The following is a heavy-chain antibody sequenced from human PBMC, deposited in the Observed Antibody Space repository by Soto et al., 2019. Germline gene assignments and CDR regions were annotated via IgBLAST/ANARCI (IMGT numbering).Heavy chain of an antibody. D-gene: IGHD2-21*02. V-gene: IGHV1-69*13. CDR3: ARAYCGGDCYSWVLPFDY. CDR1: GGTFSSYA. J-gene: IGHJ4*02. CDR2: IIPIFGTA. Sequence: ASVKVSCKASGGTFSSYAISWVRQAPGQGLEWMGGIIPIFGTANYAQKFQGRVTITADESTSTAYMELSSLRSEDTAVYYCARAYCGGDCYSWVLPFDYWGQGTLVTAPQ.